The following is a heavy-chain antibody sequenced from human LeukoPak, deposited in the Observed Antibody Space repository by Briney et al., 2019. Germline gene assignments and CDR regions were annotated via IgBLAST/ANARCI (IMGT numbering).Heavy chain of an antibody. Sequence: SETLSLTCAVYGGSFSGYYWSWIRQPPGKGLEWIGEINHSGSTNYNPFLKSRVTISVDTSKNQFSLKLSSVTAADTAVYYCARAPGYCSSTSCYTYYYYYGMDVWGQGTTVTVSS. CDR1: GGSFSGYY. CDR3: ARAPGYCSSTSCYTYYYYYGMDV. D-gene: IGHD2-2*02. CDR2: INHSGST. J-gene: IGHJ6*02. V-gene: IGHV4-34*01.